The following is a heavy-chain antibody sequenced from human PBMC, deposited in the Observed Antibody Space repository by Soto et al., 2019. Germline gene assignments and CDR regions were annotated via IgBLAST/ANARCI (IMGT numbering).Heavy chain of an antibody. Sequence: QVQLVQSGAEVKKPGASVRVSCKASGYRFTTFYIHWVRQAPGQGLEWMGRMNVDTGGTTYAQKFQGRVTMTRDTSISTAYMEVTNVKSDDTAIYYCARDGNFVLRVYSFGFDFWGQGTRVTVSS. CDR2: MNVDTGGT. J-gene: IGHJ4*02. CDR1: GYRFTTFY. V-gene: IGHV1-2*06. D-gene: IGHD5-12*01. CDR3: ARDGNFVLRVYSFGFDF.